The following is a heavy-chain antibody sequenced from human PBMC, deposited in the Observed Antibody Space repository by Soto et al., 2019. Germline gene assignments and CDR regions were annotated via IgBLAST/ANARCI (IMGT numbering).Heavy chain of an antibody. CDR3: ARCISRYEAFDI. Sequence: ASVKVSCKASGYTFTNYYMHWVRQAPGHGLEWMGMINPRGDNTNYAQNFQGRVTMTRDTSTSTVYMDLSSLRSEDTAVYYCARCISRYEAFDIWGPGTMVTVSS. CDR2: INPRGDNT. CDR1: GYTFTNYY. J-gene: IGHJ3*02. V-gene: IGHV1-46*03. D-gene: IGHD3-16*02.